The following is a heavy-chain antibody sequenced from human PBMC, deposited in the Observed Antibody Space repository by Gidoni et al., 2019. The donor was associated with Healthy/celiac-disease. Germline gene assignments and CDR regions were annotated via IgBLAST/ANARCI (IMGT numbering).Heavy chain of an antibody. V-gene: IGHV4-4*02. CDR3: ASAGGSGYYFDY. D-gene: IGHD3-16*01. Sequence: QVQLQESGPGLVKPSGTLSLTCAVSGGSINSSNWLSWVRQPPGKGLERIGEIYHSGSTNYNPSLKSRVTISVDKSKNQFSLKLSSVTAADTAVYYCASAGGSGYYFDYWGQGTLVTVSS. CDR1: GGSINSSNW. CDR2: IYHSGST. J-gene: IGHJ4*02.